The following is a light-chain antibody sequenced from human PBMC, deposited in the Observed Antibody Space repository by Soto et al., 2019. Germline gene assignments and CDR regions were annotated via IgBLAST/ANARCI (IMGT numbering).Light chain of an antibody. CDR1: QSITTS. CDR2: SAS. V-gene: IGKV1-39*01. Sequence: DIQMTQSPSSLSASVGDRVTITCRASQSITTSLNWYQQKPGKAPNLLIYSASALQSGVPSRFSGGGSGTDFTLTISTLQPEDFATYYCQQSYITPYTFGQGTKLENK. CDR3: QQSYITPYT. J-gene: IGKJ2*01.